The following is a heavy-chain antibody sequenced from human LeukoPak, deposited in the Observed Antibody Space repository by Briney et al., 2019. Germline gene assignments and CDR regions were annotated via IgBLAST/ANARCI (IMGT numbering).Heavy chain of an antibody. D-gene: IGHD4/OR15-4a*01. CDR3: ARDLGTNYRNYNYGMDV. J-gene: IGHJ6*02. V-gene: IGHV4-59*01. CDR2: ISYSGST. Sequence: SETLSLTCAVYGGSFSGFYWSWIRQPPGKGLEWIGFISYSGSTNYNPSLKSRVTMSVDTSKNQISLKLTSVTAADTALYYCARDLGTNYRNYNYGMDVWGQGTTVTVSS. CDR1: GGSFSGFY.